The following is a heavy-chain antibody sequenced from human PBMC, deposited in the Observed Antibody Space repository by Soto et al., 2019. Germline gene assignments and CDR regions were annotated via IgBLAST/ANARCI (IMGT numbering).Heavy chain of an antibody. Sequence: SETLSLTCTGSGGSVSSGSYYWSWIRQPPGKGLEWIGYIYYSGSTNYNPSLKSRVTISVDTSKNQFSLKLSSVTAADTAVYYCASVTRTCISTSCYRYYYGMDVWGQGTTVT. CDR2: IYYSGST. CDR3: ASVTRTCISTSCYRYYYGMDV. V-gene: IGHV4-61*01. J-gene: IGHJ6*02. D-gene: IGHD2-2*02. CDR1: GGSVSSGSYY.